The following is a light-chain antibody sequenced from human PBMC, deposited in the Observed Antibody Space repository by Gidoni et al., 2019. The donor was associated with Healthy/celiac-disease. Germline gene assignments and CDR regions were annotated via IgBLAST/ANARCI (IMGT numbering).Light chain of an antibody. J-gene: IGLJ3*02. V-gene: IGLV2-11*01. CDR2: DVS. CDR1: SSDVGGDNY. CDR3: CSYAGSYPWV. Sequence: QSALTQPRSVSGSPGQSVTISCTGTSSDVGGDNYVSWYQQHPGKAPKLMIYDVSKRPSGVPDRFSGAKSGNTASLTISGLQAEDEADYYCCSYAGSYPWVFGGGTKLTVL.